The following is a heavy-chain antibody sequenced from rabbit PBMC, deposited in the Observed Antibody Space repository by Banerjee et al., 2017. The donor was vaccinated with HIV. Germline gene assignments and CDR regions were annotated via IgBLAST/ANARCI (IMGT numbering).Heavy chain of an antibody. Sequence: QQQLEESGGGLVKPGGTLTLTCKASGIDFSSYYYMCWVRQAPGKGLEWIACIYADGSGYTYYASWAKGRFTISKTSSTTVTLQMTSLTAADTATYFCARGGLWGPGTLVTVS. CDR2: IYADGSGYT. CDR1: GIDFSSYYY. V-gene: IGHV1S45*01. J-gene: IGHJ4*01. CDR3: ARGGL.